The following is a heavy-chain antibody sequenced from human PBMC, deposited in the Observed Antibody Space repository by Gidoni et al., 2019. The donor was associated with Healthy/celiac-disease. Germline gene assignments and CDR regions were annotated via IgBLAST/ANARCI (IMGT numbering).Heavy chain of an antibody. CDR1: GFTFSSYA. CDR3: AKVRTEYYDILTGPFDY. Sequence: EVQLLESGGGLVQPGGSLRLSCAASGFTFSSYAMSWVRQAPGKGLEWVLAISGSGGRTYYADSVKGRFTISRDNSKNTLYLQMNSLRAEDTAVYYCAKVRTEYYDILTGPFDYWGQGTLVTVSS. V-gene: IGHV3-23*01. J-gene: IGHJ4*02. CDR2: ISGSGGRT. D-gene: IGHD3-9*01.